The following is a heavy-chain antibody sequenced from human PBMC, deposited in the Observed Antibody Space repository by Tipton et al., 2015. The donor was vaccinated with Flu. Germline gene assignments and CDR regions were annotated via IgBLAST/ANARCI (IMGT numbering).Heavy chain of an antibody. CDR3: ARDSSGYSIFFDY. Sequence: LRLSCAVYGGSFSGYYWSWIRQPPGKGLEWIGEINHSGSTYYSPSLKSRVTISVDTSKNQFSLKLSSVTAADTAVYYCARDSSGYSIFFDYWGQGTLVTVSS. J-gene: IGHJ4*02. V-gene: IGHV4-34*01. CDR1: GGSFSGYY. D-gene: IGHD3-22*01. CDR2: INHSGST.